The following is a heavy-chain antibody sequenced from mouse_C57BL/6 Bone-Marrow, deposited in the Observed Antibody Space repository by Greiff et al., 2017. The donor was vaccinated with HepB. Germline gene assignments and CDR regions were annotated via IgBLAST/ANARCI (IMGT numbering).Heavy chain of an antibody. CDR3: ASPYGYDAAY. J-gene: IGHJ3*01. V-gene: IGHV5-4*03. D-gene: IGHD2-2*01. CDR2: ISDGGSYT. Sequence: EVMLVESGGGLVKPGGSLKLSCAASGFTFSSYAMSWVRQTPEKRLEWVATISDGGSYTDYPDNVKGRFTISRDNAKNNLYLQMSHLKSEDTAMYYCASPYGYDAAYWGQGTLVTVSA. CDR1: GFTFSSYA.